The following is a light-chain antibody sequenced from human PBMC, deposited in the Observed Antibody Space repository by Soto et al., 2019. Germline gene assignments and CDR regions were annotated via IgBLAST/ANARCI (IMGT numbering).Light chain of an antibody. CDR3: QQRHMWPIT. Sequence: EIVMTQYTATLSVSPGDRATLSCRASQSFRGLLAWYQQKPGQAPRLLIYDAYNRATGIPPRFSGSGSGTDFTLTISSLEPEDSAVYYCQQRHMWPITFGQGTRLEI. J-gene: IGKJ5*01. V-gene: IGKV3-11*01. CDR2: DAY. CDR1: QSFRGL.